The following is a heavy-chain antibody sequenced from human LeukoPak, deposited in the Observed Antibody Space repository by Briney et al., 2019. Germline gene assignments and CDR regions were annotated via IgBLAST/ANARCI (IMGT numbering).Heavy chain of an antibody. D-gene: IGHD6-13*01. CDR1: GDPISGYSNYK. V-gene: IGHV4-61*01. CDR3: AREYSAFDY. Sequence: PSEALSLTCTVSGDPISGYSNYKWSWIRQPPGKGLEWIGYIYYHGSTNYNPSLKSRVTFSVDTSKNQFSLKLTSVTAADTAVYYCAREYSAFDYWGQGTLVTVSS. CDR2: IYYHGST. J-gene: IGHJ4*02.